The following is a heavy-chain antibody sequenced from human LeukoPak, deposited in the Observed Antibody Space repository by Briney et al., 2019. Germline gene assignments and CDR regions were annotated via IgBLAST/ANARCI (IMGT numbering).Heavy chain of an antibody. CDR1: GYTFTRYG. J-gene: IGHJ6*02. D-gene: IGHD6-19*01. Sequence: GASVKVSCKASGYTFTRYGIIWVRQAPGQGLEWMGWISAYNGTTKYAQKLQGRVTMTTDTSTSTAYMELRSLRSDDTAVYYCARDGAGYYGMDVWGQGTTVTVSS. V-gene: IGHV1-18*01. CDR3: ARDGAGYYGMDV. CDR2: ISAYNGTT.